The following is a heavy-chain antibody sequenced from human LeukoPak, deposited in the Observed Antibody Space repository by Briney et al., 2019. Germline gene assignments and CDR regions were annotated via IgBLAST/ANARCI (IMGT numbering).Heavy chain of an antibody. V-gene: IGHV4-59*01. CDR2: IYYSGST. J-gene: IGHJ4*02. CDR1: GGSISSYY. D-gene: IGHD3-9*01. CDR3: ARGCKTGTDY. Sequence: SETLSLTCTVSGGSISSYYWSWIRQPPGKGLEWIGYIYYSGSTDYNPSLKSRVTISVDTSKNQFSLKLSSVTAADTAVYYCARGCKTGTDYWGQGTLVTVSS.